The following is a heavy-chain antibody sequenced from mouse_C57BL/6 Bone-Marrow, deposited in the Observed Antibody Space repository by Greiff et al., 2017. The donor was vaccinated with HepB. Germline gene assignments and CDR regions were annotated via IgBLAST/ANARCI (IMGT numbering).Heavy chain of an antibody. CDR1: GFSLTSYG. Sequence: VQLVESGPGLVQPSQSLSITCTVSGFSLTSYGVHWVRQSPGKGLEWLGVIWRGGSTDYNAAFMSRLSITKDNSKSQVFFKMNSLQADDTAIYYCAKHYGSSYYAMDYWGQGTSVTVSS. J-gene: IGHJ4*01. CDR2: IWRGGST. CDR3: AKHYGSSYYAMDY. D-gene: IGHD1-1*01. V-gene: IGHV2-5*01.